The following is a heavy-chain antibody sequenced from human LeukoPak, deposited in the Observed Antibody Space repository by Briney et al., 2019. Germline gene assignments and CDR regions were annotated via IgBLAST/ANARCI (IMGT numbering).Heavy chain of an antibody. J-gene: IGHJ4*02. CDR1: GFTFSSYG. Sequence: PGGSLRLSCAASGFTFSSYGMHWVRQAPGKGLEWVSYISSSSSTIYYADSVKGRFTISRDNAKNSLYLQMNSLRAEDTAVYYCARDAPLYYYDSSGYQWGQGTLVTVSS. V-gene: IGHV3-48*01. CDR2: ISSSSSTI. D-gene: IGHD3-22*01. CDR3: ARDAPLYYYDSSGYQ.